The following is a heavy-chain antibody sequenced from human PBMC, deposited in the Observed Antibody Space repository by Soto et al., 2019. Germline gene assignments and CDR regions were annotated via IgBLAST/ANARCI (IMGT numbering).Heavy chain of an antibody. V-gene: IGHV1-69*01. CDR3: ARDKPDGNYTGDFQH. D-gene: IGHD4-17*01. J-gene: IGHJ1*01. CDR2: ISPIFGTA. CDR1: GGTFSSDA. Sequence: QVQLVQSGAEVKKPGSSVKLSCKASGGTFSSDAISWVRHAPGQGIEWMGGISPIFGTANYAQKFQGRVTITADESTSKAYMELSSMRSEDTAVYYCARDKPDGNYTGDFQHWGQGTLVTVSS.